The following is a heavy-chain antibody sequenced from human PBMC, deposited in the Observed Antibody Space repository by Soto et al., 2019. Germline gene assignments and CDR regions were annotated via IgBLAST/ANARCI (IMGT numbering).Heavy chain of an antibody. Sequence: QVQLVESGGGVVQPGRSLRLSCAASGFTFSSYAMHWVRQAPGKGLEWAAVISYDGSNKYYADSVKGRFTISRDNSKNTLYLQMNSLRAEDTAVYYCARAQTTVTTQYYYYGMDVWGQGTTVTVSS. D-gene: IGHD4-17*01. J-gene: IGHJ6*02. CDR3: ARAQTTVTTQYYYYGMDV. CDR2: ISYDGSNK. V-gene: IGHV3-30-3*01. CDR1: GFTFSSYA.